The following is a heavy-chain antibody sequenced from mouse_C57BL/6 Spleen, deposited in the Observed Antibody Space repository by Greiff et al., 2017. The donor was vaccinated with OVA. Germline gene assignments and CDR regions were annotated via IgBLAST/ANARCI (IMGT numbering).Heavy chain of an antibody. CDR2: IRSKSNNYAT. CDR3: VRQGLYYGGNYFDY. D-gene: IGHD1-1*01. CDR1: GFSFNTYA. Sequence: EVKLVESGGGLVQPKGSLKLSCAASGFSFNTYAMNWVRQAPGKGLEWVARIRSKSNNYATYYADSVKDRFTISRDDSESMLYLQMNNLKTEDTAMYYCVRQGLYYGGNYFDYWGQGTTLTVSS. J-gene: IGHJ2*01. V-gene: IGHV10-1*01.